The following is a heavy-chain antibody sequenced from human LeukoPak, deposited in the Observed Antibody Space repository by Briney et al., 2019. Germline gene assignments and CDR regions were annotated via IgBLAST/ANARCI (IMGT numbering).Heavy chain of an antibody. CDR1: GFTFSDYY. V-gene: IGHV3-23*01. CDR2: ISGSGGST. J-gene: IGHJ4*02. Sequence: GGSLRLSCAASGFTFSDYYMSWIRQAPGKGLEWVSSISGSGGSTFYVDSVKGRFTISRDNTKNTLYLQMNSLRAEDTALYYCAKDPQRGSPYYFDYWGQGTLVTVSS. CDR3: AKDPQRGSPYYFDY. D-gene: IGHD1-26*01.